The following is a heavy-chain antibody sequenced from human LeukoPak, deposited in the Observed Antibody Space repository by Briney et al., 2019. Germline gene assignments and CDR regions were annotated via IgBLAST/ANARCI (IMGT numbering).Heavy chain of an antibody. J-gene: IGHJ4*02. D-gene: IGHD3-16*01. Sequence: SETLSLTCAASGYSISSGDYWGWIRQPPGKGLEWIGSIYNSGSTYYNPSLKSRVTISVDTSKRQFSLTLSSVTAADTAVYYCARNRSEPLGNGGSFDSWGQGTLVTVSS. V-gene: IGHV4-38-2*01. CDR1: GYSISSGDY. CDR2: IYNSGST. CDR3: ARNRSEPLGNGGSFDS.